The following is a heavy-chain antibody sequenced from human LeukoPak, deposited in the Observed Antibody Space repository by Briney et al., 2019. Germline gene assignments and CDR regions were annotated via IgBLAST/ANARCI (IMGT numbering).Heavy chain of an antibody. CDR2: LTGSGITT. V-gene: IGHV3-23*01. Sequence: GGSLRLSCAASGFTFSSYVMNWVRQAPGKGLEWVSALTGSGITTYYADSVKGRFTISKDNAKNTVYLQMNNLRAEDTAVYYCVSFYETYWGRGTLVTVS. D-gene: IGHD2/OR15-2a*01. CDR3: VSFYETY. J-gene: IGHJ4*02. CDR1: GFTFSSYV.